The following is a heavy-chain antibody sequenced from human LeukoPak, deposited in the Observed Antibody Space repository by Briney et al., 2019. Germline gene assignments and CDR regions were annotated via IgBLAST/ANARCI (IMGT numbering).Heavy chain of an antibody. CDR1: GGTFSSYA. Sequence: ASVKVSCKASGGTFSSYAISWVRQAPGQGLEWMGGIIPIFGTANYAQKFQGRVTITADESTSTAYMELSSLRSEDTAVYYCARDWQKLLLPDYWGQGTLVTVSS. CDR3: ARDWQKLLLPDY. CDR2: IIPIFGTA. V-gene: IGHV1-69*13. J-gene: IGHJ4*02. D-gene: IGHD2-15*01.